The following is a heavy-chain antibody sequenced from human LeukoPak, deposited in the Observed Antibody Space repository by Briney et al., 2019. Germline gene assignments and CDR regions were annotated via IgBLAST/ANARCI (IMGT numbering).Heavy chain of an antibody. D-gene: IGHD1-7*01. Sequence: PGGSLRLSCAASGFTFSSYGMHWVRQAPGKGLEWVAVISYDGSNKYYADSVKGRFTISRDNSKNTLYLQMNSLRAEDTAVYYCAKDYNWNLNRGVGEYMDVWGKGTTVTVSS. CDR3: AKDYNWNLNRGVGEYMDV. V-gene: IGHV3-30*18. CDR2: ISYDGSNK. J-gene: IGHJ6*03. CDR1: GFTFSSYG.